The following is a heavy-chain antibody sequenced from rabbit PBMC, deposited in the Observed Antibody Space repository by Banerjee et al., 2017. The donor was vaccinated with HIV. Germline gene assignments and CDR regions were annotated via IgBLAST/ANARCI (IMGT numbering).Heavy chain of an antibody. CDR1: GFDFSSHYM. V-gene: IGHV1S45*01. J-gene: IGHJ4*01. CDR3: ARDLDL. Sequence: QEQLKESGGGLAQPGGSLTLSCKASGFDFSSHYMSWVRQAPGKGLEWIGYIDPVFGSTYYASWVNGRFTISKTSSTTVTLQMTSLTAADTATYFCARDLDLWGQGTLVTVS. CDR2: IDPVFGST.